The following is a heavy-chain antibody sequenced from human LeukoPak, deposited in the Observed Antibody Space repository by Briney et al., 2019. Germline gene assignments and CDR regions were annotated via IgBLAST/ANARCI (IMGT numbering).Heavy chain of an antibody. CDR3: ARGAWTFDY. CDR2: IKQDGSEK. Sequence: GGSLRLSCVASGFTFSSYWMSWVRQAPGKGLEWVANIKQDGSEKYYVDSVKGRFTISRDNAKNPLYLQMNSLRAEDTAVYYCARGAWTFDYWGQGTLVSVSS. D-gene: IGHD3/OR15-3a*01. V-gene: IGHV3-7*01. CDR1: GFTFSSYW. J-gene: IGHJ4*02.